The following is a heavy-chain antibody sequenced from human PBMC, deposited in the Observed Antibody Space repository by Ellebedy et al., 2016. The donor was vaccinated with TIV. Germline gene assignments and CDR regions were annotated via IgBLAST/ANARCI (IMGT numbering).Heavy chain of an antibody. J-gene: IGHJ5*02. D-gene: IGHD1-20*01. CDR2: ISGSGGST. V-gene: IGHV3-23*01. CDR3: ARELTGTTDWFAP. Sequence: GESLKISCAASGFTFSSYAMSWVRQAPGKGLEWVSAISGSGGSTYYADSVKGRFTISRDNSKNTLYLQMNSLRAEDTAVYYCARELTGTTDWFAPWGQGTLVTVSS. CDR1: GFTFSSYA.